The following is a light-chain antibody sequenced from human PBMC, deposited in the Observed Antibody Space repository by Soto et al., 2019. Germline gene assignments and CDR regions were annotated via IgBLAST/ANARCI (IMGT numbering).Light chain of an antibody. J-gene: IGLJ1*01. V-gene: IGLV1-40*01. CDR1: SSNIGAGHD. CDR2: GNS. Sequence: QSVLTQPPSVSGAPDQRVTISCSGRSSNIGAGHDVHWYQQLPGTAPKLLISGNSNRPSGLSDRCSGSTAGTSDSLAITVLNAADEAYDQCPSCATGLSGFYVFGTGTKLTVL. CDR3: PSCATGLSGFYV.